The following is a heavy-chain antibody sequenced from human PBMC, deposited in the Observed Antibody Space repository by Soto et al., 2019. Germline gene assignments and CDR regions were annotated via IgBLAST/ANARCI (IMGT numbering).Heavy chain of an antibody. V-gene: IGHV1-69*01. D-gene: IGHD3-10*01. Sequence: QVQLVQSGADVKKPGSSVKVSCQASGVTFSSETLGWVRQAPGQGLEWVGGIIPLFGTASYAQKFQGRVRITANESTSTVYMELSSLISDDTAVYFCATELGENPASPFDAWGQGTLVTVSS. CDR2: IIPLFGTA. J-gene: IGHJ4*02. CDR3: ATELGENPASPFDA. CDR1: GVTFSSET.